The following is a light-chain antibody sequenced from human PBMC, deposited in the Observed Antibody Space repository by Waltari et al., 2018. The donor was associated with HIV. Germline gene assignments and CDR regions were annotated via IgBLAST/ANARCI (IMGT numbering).Light chain of an antibody. Sequence: DIQMTQSPSSLSASVGDRVTITCRASQSISSYLNWYQHKPGKAPKLLIYAASSLQSGVPSRFNGSGSGTDFTLTISSLQPEDFATYYCQQSYGTPRTFGQGTKVEIK. V-gene: IGKV1-39*01. CDR3: QQSYGTPRT. J-gene: IGKJ1*01. CDR1: QSISSY. CDR2: AAS.